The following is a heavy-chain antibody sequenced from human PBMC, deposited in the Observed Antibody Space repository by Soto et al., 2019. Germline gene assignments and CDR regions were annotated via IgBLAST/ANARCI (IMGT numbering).Heavy chain of an antibody. Sequence: PGGSLRLSSAASGFNFSSYAMSWVRQAPGKGMEWVSAISGSGGSTYYADSVKGRFTISRENSKNTLYLQMNSLRAEDTAVYYCAKLFPVDPDPLGLDLWGQGTLVRVS. D-gene: IGHD3-10*02. V-gene: IGHV3-23*01. CDR1: GFNFSSYA. J-gene: IGHJ5*02. CDR2: ISGSGGST. CDR3: AKLFPVDPDPLGLDL.